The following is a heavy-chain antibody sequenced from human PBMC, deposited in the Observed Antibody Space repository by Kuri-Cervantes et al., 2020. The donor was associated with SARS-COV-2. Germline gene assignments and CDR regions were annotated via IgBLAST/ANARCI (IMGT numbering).Heavy chain of an antibody. V-gene: IGHV3-33*08. J-gene: IGHJ5*02. CDR3: ARDAQVYSNSNAPLYNWFDP. CDR2: IWHDGSNS. CDR1: RFTFRRCP. Sequence: GGSLRLSCAASRFTFRRCPIHWVRQAPGKGLEWVAAIWHDGSNSYYSESVKGRFTISRDNSKNTLYLQMNTLRVEDTAVYYCARDAQVYSNSNAPLYNWFDPWGQGTLVTVSS. D-gene: IGHD2/OR15-2a*01.